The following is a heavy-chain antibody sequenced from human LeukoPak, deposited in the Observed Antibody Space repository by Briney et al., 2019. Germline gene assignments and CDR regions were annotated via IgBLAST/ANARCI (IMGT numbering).Heavy chain of an antibody. CDR3: AKCYDSWAHNWFDP. Sequence: GGSLRLSCAASGFTFSNYGMSWVRQAPGKGLEWVSAISGSGGGTFYTDSMKGRFTISRDNSKNTLYLQMNSLRDEDTAVYYCAKCYDSWAHNWFDPWGQGTLVTVSS. J-gene: IGHJ5*02. V-gene: IGHV3-23*01. CDR1: GFTFSNYG. D-gene: IGHD3/OR15-3a*01. CDR2: ISGSGGGT.